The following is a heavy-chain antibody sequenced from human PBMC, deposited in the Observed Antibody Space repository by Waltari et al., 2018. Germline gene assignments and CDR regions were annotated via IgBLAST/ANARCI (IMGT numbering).Heavy chain of an antibody. Sequence: EVQLVESGGGLVQPGGSLRLSCAASGFTFSSYWMHWVRQAPGKGLVWVSSINSDGSSTSYADSVKGRFTISRDNAKNTLYLQMNSLRAEDTAVYYCASYMTTVPRRAFDIWGQGTMVTVSS. CDR1: GFTFSSYW. CDR3: ASYMTTVPRRAFDI. J-gene: IGHJ3*02. CDR2: INSDGSST. V-gene: IGHV3-74*01. D-gene: IGHD4-17*01.